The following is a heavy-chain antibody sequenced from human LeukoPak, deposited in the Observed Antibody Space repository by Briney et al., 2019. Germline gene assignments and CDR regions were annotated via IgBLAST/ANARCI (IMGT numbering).Heavy chain of an antibody. D-gene: IGHD2-15*01. V-gene: IGHV1-69*04. CDR3: ATLGYCSGGRCYSSGTFDY. J-gene: IGHJ4*02. CDR2: IIPILGIA. CDR1: GGTFSSYA. Sequence: GASVKVSCKASGGTFSSYAISWVRQAPGQGLEWMGRIIPILGIANYAQKFQGRVTITADKSTSTAYMELSSLRSEDTAVYYCATLGYCSGGRCYSSGTFDYWGQGTLVTVSS.